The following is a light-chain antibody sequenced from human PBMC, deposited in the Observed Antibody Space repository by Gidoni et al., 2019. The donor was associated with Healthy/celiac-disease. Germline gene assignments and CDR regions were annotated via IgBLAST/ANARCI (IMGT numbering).Light chain of an antibody. V-gene: IGKV3-15*01. CDR1: QSVSSN. CDR3: QQYNNWPRT. Sequence: EIVMTQSTATLSVSPGERATLSCRASQSVSSNLAWYQQKPGQAPRLLIYGASTRATGIPARFSGSGSGTEFTLTISSLQSEDFAVYYCQQYNNWPRTFGQXTKVEIK. J-gene: IGKJ1*01. CDR2: GAS.